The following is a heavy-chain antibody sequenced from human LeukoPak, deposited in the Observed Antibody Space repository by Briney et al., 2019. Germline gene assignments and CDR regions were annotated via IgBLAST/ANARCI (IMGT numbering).Heavy chain of an antibody. CDR1: GFTFSSYS. CDR3: ARDPPLIVGATTVDY. V-gene: IGHV3-48*01. CDR2: ISSSTSTI. J-gene: IGHJ4*02. D-gene: IGHD1-26*01. Sequence: GGSLRLSCAASGFTFSSYSMNWVRQAPGKGLEWVSYISSSTSTIYYADSVKGRFTISRDNAKNSLYLHMNSLRAEDTAVYYCARDPPLIVGATTVDYWGQGTLVTVSS.